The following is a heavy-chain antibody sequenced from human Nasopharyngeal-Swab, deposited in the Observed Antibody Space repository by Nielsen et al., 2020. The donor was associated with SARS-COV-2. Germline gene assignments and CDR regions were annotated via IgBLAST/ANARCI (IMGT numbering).Heavy chain of an antibody. V-gene: IGHV4-34*01. CDR2: INHSGST. CDR3: ARGGRDIVVVVAIMFYYYYMDV. J-gene: IGHJ6*03. CDR1: GGSFSGYY. D-gene: IGHD2-15*01. Sequence: GSLRLSCAVYGGSFSGYYWSWIRQPPGKGPEWIGEINHSGSTNYNPSLKSRVTISVDTSKNQFSLKLSSVTAADTAVYYCARGGRDIVVVVAIMFYYYYMDVWGKGTTVTVSS.